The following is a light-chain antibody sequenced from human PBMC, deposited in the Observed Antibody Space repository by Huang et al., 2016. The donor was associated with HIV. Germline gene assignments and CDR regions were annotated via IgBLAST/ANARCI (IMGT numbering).Light chain of an antibody. CDR3: QQRSNWLIT. CDR2: YAS. CDR1: QSVRSY. V-gene: IGKV3-11*01. Sequence: EIVLTQSPATLSLSPGERATLACRASQSVRSYLAWYQQKPGQAPRLLIYYASNRATGIPARFSGSGSGTDFTLTISSLEPEDFAVYYCQQRSNWLITFGQGTRLEIK. J-gene: IGKJ5*01.